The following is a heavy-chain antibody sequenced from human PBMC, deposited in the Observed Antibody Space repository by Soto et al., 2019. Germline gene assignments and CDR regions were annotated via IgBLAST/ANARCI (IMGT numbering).Heavy chain of an antibody. V-gene: IGHV1-18*01. J-gene: IGHJ6*03. Sequence: GASVKVSCKASGYTFTSYGISWVRQAPGQGLEWMGWISAYNGNTNYAQKLQGRVTMTTDTSTSTAYMELRSLRSDDTAVYYCARGIAVRSWYYDSYYYYMAVWGKGTTVTVSS. CDR2: ISAYNGNT. CDR3: ARGIAVRSWYYDSYYYYMAV. CDR1: GYTFTSYG. D-gene: IGHD6-6*01.